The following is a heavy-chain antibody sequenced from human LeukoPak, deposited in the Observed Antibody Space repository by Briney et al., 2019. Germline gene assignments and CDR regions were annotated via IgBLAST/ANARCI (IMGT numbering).Heavy chain of an antibody. CDR2: IFDGKTI. Sequence: SDTLSLTCAVYGEPLNSYYWTWIRQSPGKGLEWIGDIFDGKTINYNPSLKSRVTISAATSSQQFSLNLKSVTAADTAVYFCASGAWATRLNSWAQGALVIVSS. V-gene: IGHV4-34*12. D-gene: IGHD5-24*01. CDR3: ASGAWATRLNS. J-gene: IGHJ4*02. CDR1: GEPLNSYY.